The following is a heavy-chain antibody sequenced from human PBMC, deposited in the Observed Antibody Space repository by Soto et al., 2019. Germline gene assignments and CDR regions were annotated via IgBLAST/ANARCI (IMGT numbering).Heavy chain of an antibody. CDR1: GGTFSSYA. CDR3: ARGGRVHLPNPYGMDV. CDR2: IIPIFGTA. D-gene: IGHD6-6*01. V-gene: IGHV1-69*01. Sequence: QVQLVQSGAEVKKPGSSVKVSCKASGGTFSSYAISWVRQAPGQGLEWMGGIIPIFGTANYAQKFQGRVTIAADESTSTAYMELSSLRSEDTAVYYCARGGRVHLPNPYGMDVWGQGTTVTVSS. J-gene: IGHJ6*02.